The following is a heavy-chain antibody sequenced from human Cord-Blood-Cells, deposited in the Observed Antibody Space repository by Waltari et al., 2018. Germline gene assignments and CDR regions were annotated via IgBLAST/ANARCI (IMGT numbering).Heavy chain of an antibody. CDR1: GGSFGGYY. J-gene: IGHJ6*02. V-gene: IGHV4-34*01. D-gene: IGHD3-16*01. CDR3: SRLYYVYLYAMDV. CDR2: NNHSGRN. Sequence: VHLPQWGAGLLKPSETLSLTCPVIGGSFGGYYWNRGRHPPGKGLEWIGENNHSGRNHANPLLTCSVTISVDTSKNQYSLAVGSLTAADTSAYDCSRLYYVYLYAMDVWGQRTTVTVSS.